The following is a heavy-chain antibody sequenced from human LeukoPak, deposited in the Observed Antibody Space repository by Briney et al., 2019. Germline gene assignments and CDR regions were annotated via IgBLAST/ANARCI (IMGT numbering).Heavy chain of an antibody. D-gene: IGHD2-8*01. V-gene: IGHV4-34*01. Sequence: SETLSLTCAVSGYSISSGYYWSWIRQPPGKGLEWIGEINHSGSTNYNPSLKSRVTISVDTSKNQFSLKLSSVTAADTAVYYCARGPSRMVYAKTKNWFDPWGQGTLVTVSS. CDR1: GYSISSGYY. CDR3: ARGPSRMVYAKTKNWFDP. CDR2: INHSGST. J-gene: IGHJ5*02.